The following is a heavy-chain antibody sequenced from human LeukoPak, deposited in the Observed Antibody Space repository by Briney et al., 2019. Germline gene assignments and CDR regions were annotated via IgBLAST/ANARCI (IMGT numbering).Heavy chain of an antibody. CDR3: ARDRSASYHLLYFLDY. D-gene: IGHD2-2*02. CDR2: IWYDGSNK. Sequence: PGRSLRLSCAASGFTLSSYGMHWVRQAPGKGLEWVAVIWYDGSNKYYADSVKGRFTISRANSKNTLYLQLNSLRAEDTAVYYCARDRSASYHLLYFLDYWGQGTLVTVSS. CDR1: GFTLSSYG. J-gene: IGHJ4*02. V-gene: IGHV3-33*01.